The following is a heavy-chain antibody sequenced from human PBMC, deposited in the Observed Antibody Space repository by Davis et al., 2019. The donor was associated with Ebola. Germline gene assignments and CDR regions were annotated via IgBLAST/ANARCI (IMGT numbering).Heavy chain of an antibody. CDR1: GFTFSSYS. J-gene: IGHJ3*02. V-gene: IGHV3-21*04. CDR2: ISSSSSYI. D-gene: IGHD3-22*01. Sequence: GGSLRLSCAASGFTFSSYSMNWVRQAPGKGLEWVSSISSSSSYIYYADSVKGRFTISRDNSKNTLDLQMNRLRAEDTAVYYCASSKVVVNAFDIWGQGTMVTVSS. CDR3: ASSKVVVNAFDI.